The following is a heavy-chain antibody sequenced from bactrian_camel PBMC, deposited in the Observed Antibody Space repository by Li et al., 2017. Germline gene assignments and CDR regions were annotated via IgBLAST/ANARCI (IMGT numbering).Heavy chain of an antibody. D-gene: IGHD4*01. CDR2: IYTGRDIR. V-gene: IGHV3S1*01. CDR3: AAVQYNTGRPLRPHDYVW. CDR1: GYAVRSDC. J-gene: IGHJ4*01. Sequence: HVQLVESGGGSVQAGGSMRLSCVASGYAVRSDCMAWFRQAPGKEREGVAAIYTGRDIRFYDDSVKGRFTVSYDNAKSTLYLQMHYLKPDDTAMYYCAAVQYNTGRPLRPHDYVWWGQGTQVTVS.